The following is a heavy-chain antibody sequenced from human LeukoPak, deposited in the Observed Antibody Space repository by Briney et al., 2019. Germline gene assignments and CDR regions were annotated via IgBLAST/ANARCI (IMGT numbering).Heavy chain of an antibody. CDR3: ATEFYDFLSGESWFDP. D-gene: IGHD3-9*01. Sequence: PSETLSLTCTVSGGSISSYYWSWIRQPPGKGLEWIGYIYYSGSTNYNPSLKSRVTISVDTSKNQSSLKLSSVTAADTAVYYCATEFYDFLSGESWFDPWGQGALVTVS. V-gene: IGHV4-59*01. J-gene: IGHJ5*02. CDR2: IYYSGST. CDR1: GGSISSYY.